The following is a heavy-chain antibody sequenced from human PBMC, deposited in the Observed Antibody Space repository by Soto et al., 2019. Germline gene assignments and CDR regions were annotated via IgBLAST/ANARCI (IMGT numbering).Heavy chain of an antibody. V-gene: IGHV4-39*01. J-gene: IGHJ4*02. CDR2: IYYSGST. CDR1: GGSISSSSYY. CDR3: ARPIELLWFGEFFYSGGFDY. Sequence: SETLSLTCTVSGGSISSSSYYWGWIRQPPGKGLEWIGSIYYSGSTYYNPSLKSRVTISVDTSKNQFSLKLSSVTAADTAVYYCARPIELLWFGEFFYSGGFDYWGQGTLVTVSS. D-gene: IGHD3-10*01.